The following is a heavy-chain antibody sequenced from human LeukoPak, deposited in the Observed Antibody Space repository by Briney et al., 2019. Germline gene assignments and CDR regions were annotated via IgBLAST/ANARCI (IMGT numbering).Heavy chain of an antibody. CDR1: GVSISSGGYY. J-gene: IGHJ4*02. D-gene: IGHD6-6*01. CDR3: ARRSIAARYGPGGYFDY. Sequence: SETLSLTCTVSGVSISSGGYYWSWLRQPPGKGLEGIVYIYHSGSTYYNPSLKSRVTISVDRSKNQFSLKLSSVTAADTAVYYCARRSIAARYGPGGYFDYWGQGTLVTVSS. CDR2: IYHSGST. V-gene: IGHV4-30-2*01.